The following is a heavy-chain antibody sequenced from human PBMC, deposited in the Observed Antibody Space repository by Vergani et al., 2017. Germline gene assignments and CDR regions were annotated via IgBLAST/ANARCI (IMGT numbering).Heavy chain of an antibody. CDR2: IYYSGRT. Sequence: QVQLQESGPGLVKPSKTLSLTCTVSGGSISSGDYYWSWIRQPPGKGLEWIGYIYYSGRTYYNPSLKSRVTISVDTCKNQFSLKLSSVTAAETAVYYCARERWLQFTDWYYCMDVWGQGTTVTVSS. CDR1: GGSISSGDYY. V-gene: IGHV4-30-4*08. J-gene: IGHJ6*02. D-gene: IGHD5-24*01. CDR3: ARERWLQFTDWYYCMDV.